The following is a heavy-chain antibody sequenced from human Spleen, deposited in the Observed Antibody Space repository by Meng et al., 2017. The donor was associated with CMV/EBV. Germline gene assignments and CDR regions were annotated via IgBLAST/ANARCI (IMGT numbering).Heavy chain of an antibody. CDR2: INPSSGGT. V-gene: IGHV1-2*02. CDR1: GYTFTGYY. J-gene: IGHJ4*02. Sequence: KASGYTFTGYYMHWVRQAPGQGLEWMGWINPSSGGTNYAQKFQGRVTMTRDTSISTAYMELSRLRSDDTAVYYCARVSRELVLPTRYWGQGTLVTVSS. CDR3: ARVSRELVLPTRY. D-gene: IGHD6-6*01.